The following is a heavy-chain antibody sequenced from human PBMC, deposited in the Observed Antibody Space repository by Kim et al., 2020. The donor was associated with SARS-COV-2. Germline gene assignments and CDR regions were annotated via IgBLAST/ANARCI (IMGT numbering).Heavy chain of an antibody. CDR3: ARDNEDTAMVTSNYYYGMDV. D-gene: IGHD5-18*01. J-gene: IGHJ6*02. CDR1: GFTFSDYY. V-gene: IGHV3-11*06. CDR2: ISSSSSYT. Sequence: GGSLRLSCAASGFTFSDYYMSWIRQAPGKGLEWVSYISSSSSYTNYADSVKGRFTISRDNAKNSLYLQMNSLRAEDTAVYYCARDNEDTAMVTSNYYYGMDVWGQGTTVTVSS.